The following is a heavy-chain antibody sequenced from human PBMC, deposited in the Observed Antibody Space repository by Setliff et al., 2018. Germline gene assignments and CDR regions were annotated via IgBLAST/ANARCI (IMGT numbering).Heavy chain of an antibody. CDR1: GGSFSTYY. Sequence: PSETLSLTCAVYGGSFSTYYWIWIRQPPGKGLEWIGEINHSGSTNYDPSLKSRVTISVDTSKNQFSLKLSSVTAADTAVYYCARSLGYSSSSVDYWGQGTLVTVSS. D-gene: IGHD6-6*01. CDR3: ARSLGYSSSSVDY. V-gene: IGHV4-34*01. J-gene: IGHJ4*02. CDR2: INHSGST.